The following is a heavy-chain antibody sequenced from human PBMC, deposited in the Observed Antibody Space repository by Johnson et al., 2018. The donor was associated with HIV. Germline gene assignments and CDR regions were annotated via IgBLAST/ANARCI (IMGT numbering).Heavy chain of an antibody. D-gene: IGHD2-21*01. CDR1: GFTFSSYG. V-gene: IGHV3-NL1*01. Sequence: QVQLVESGGGVVQPGRSLRLSCAASGFTFSSYGMHWVRQDPGKGLEWVSAISGSGGSTYYADSVNGRFTISRDNSKNTLYLQMNSLRAEDTAVYYCARAGVVFSTASHDAFDIWGQGTMVTVSS. CDR3: ARAGVVFSTASHDAFDI. CDR2: ISGSGGST. J-gene: IGHJ3*02.